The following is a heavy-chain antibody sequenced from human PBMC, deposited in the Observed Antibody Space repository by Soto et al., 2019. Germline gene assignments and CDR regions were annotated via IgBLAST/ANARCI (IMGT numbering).Heavy chain of an antibody. CDR2: IHSSGSI. Sequence: SETLSLTCTVSGGSISSDDYYWSWIRQAPGRGLEWIGYIHSSGSIYYNPSLKSRATMSIDTAGNQFSLKVSSVTVADTAVYYCARDLDGLHDDTSGPFPRPGWGQSTLVTVS. D-gene: IGHD3-22*01. CDR1: GGSISSDDYY. CDR3: ARDLDGLHDDTSGPFPRPG. J-gene: IGHJ1*01. V-gene: IGHV4-30-4*01.